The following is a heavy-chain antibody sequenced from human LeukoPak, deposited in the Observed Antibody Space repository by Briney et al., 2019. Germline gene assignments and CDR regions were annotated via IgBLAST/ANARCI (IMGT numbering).Heavy chain of an antibody. D-gene: IGHD6-25*01. CDR3: ARDLRHPDAFDI. Sequence: PGGSLRLSCAPSGFTFDDYGMSWVRHAPGKGLEWGSGINWNGGSTGYADSVKGRFTISRDNAKNSLYLQMNSLRAEDTALYHCARDLRHPDAFDIWGQGTMVTVSS. CDR2: INWNGGST. CDR1: GFTFDDYG. J-gene: IGHJ3*02. V-gene: IGHV3-20*01.